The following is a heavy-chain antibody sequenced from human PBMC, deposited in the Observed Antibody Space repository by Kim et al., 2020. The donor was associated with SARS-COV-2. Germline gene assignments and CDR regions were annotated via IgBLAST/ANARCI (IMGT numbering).Heavy chain of an antibody. CDR3: ASTQSSGSGSYWYFDY. CDR1: GGTFSSYA. CDR2: IIPIFGTA. Sequence: SVKVSCKASGGTFSSYAISWVRQAPGQGLEWMGGIIPIFGTANYAQKFQGRVTITADESTSTAYMELSSLRSEDTAVYYCASTQSSGSGSYWYFDYWGQGTLVTVSS. V-gene: IGHV1-69*13. J-gene: IGHJ4*02. D-gene: IGHD1-26*01.